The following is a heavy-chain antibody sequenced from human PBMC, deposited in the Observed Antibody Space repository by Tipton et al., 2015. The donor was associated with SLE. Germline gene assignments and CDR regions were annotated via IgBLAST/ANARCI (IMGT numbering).Heavy chain of an antibody. CDR1: GGSISSYY. V-gene: IGHV4-59*08. CDR2: IYYSGST. J-gene: IGHJ1*01. CDR3: ARGGKAVAVTSYFQH. Sequence: TLSLTCTVSGGSISSYYWSWIRQPPGKGLEWIGYIYYSGSTNYNPSLKSRVTISVDTSKNQFSLKLSSVTAADTAVYYCARGGKAVAVTSYFQHWGQGTLVTVSS. D-gene: IGHD6-19*01.